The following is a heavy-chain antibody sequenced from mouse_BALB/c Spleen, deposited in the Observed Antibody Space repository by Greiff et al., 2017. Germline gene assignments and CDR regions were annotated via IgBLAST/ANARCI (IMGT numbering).Heavy chain of an antibody. Sequence: QVQLQQSGAELVKPGASVKLSCKASGYTFTSYWMHWVKQRPGQGLEWIGEIDPSDSYTNYNQKFKGKATLTVDKSSSTAYMQLSSLTSEDSAVYYCARGELGRDYAMDYWGQGTSVTVSS. CDR1: GYTFTSYW. CDR2: IDPSDSYT. J-gene: IGHJ4*01. V-gene: IGHV1-69*02. D-gene: IGHD4-1*01. CDR3: ARGELGRDYAMDY.